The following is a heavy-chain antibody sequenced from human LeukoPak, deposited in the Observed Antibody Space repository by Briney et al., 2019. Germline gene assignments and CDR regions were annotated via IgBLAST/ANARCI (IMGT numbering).Heavy chain of an antibody. J-gene: IGHJ5*02. CDR2: TYYRSKWYN. CDR3: ARDLPYYYDSRGWFDP. Sequence: SQTLSLTCAISGDSVSSNSAAWNWIRQSPSRGLEWLGRTYYRSKWYNDYAVSVKSRITINPDTSKNQFSLQLNSVTPEDTAVYYCARDLPYYYDSRGWFDPWGQGTPVTVSS. D-gene: IGHD3-22*01. CDR1: GDSVSSNSAA. V-gene: IGHV6-1*01.